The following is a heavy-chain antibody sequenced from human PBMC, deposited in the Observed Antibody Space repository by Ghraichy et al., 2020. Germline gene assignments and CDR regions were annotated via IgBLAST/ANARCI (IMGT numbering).Heavy chain of an antibody. CDR3: AKDLGSRGKMATIEY. CDR2: INHASDRT. D-gene: IGHD5-24*01. V-gene: IGHV3-23*01. CDR1: GFTFSDYA. J-gene: IGHJ4*02. Sequence: GGSLRLSCAASGFTFSDYAMTWVRQAPGKGLEWVSSINHASDRTNYADYLEGRFTSSRDNSKNTLYLHMNSLRAEDTALYYCAKDLGSRGKMATIEYWGQGTLVTVSS.